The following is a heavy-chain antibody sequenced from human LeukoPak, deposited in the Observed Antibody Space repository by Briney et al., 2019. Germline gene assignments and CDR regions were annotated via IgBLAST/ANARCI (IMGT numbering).Heavy chain of an antibody. D-gene: IGHD3-3*01. CDR3: ARGKSGYSP. J-gene: IGHJ4*02. V-gene: IGHV1-2*02. Sequence: GASVKVSCKVSGYTFIENYLHRVRQAPGQGLEWMGLINPHTGAANYSHKFQGRVTMTRDTSISTAYMHLTRLKFDDTAIYYCARGKSGYSPWGQGTPVTVSS. CDR2: INPHTGAA. CDR1: GYTFIENY.